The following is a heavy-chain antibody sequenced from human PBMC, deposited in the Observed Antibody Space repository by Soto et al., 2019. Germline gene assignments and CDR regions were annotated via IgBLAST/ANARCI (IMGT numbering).Heavy chain of an antibody. J-gene: IGHJ6*03. CDR3: ARRFGYSTSYDSYYLDV. CDR1: GYTFTSYG. V-gene: IGHV1-18*01. Sequence: QIQLVQSGGEVKKPGASVKVSCKASGYTFTSYGISWVRQAPGQGLEWMGWISIYNGNTNYAEKFQGRVTMTTDTSTSTAYMELGSLRSADTAVYYCARRFGYSTSYDSYYLDVWGKGTPVTVSS. D-gene: IGHD6-13*01. CDR2: ISIYNGNT.